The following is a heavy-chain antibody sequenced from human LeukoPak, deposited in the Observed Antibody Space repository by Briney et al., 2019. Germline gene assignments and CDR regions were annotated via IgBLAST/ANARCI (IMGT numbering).Heavy chain of an antibody. CDR2: ISSSSSYI. CDR3: ARGLAGNAFDI. V-gene: IGHV3-21*01. J-gene: IGHJ3*02. D-gene: IGHD1-26*01. Sequence: PGGSLRLSCAASGFTISSYSMNWVRQAPGKGLEWVSSISSSSSYIYYADSVKGRFTISRDNAKNSLYLQMNSLRAEDTAVYYCARGLAGNAFDIWGQGTMVTVSS. CDR1: GFTISSYS.